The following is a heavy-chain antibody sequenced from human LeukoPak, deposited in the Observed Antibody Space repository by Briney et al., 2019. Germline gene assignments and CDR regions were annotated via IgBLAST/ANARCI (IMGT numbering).Heavy chain of an antibody. CDR1: GFTFSSYS. CDR3: ARDGVAVAGNDY. CDR2: ISSSSSYI. V-gene: IGHV3-21*01. D-gene: IGHD6-19*01. Sequence: GGSLRLSCAASGFTFSSYSMNWVRQAPGKGLEWVSYISSSSSYIYYADSVKGRFTISRDNAKNSLYLQMNSLRAEDTAVYYCARDGVAVAGNDYWGQGTLVTVSS. J-gene: IGHJ4*02.